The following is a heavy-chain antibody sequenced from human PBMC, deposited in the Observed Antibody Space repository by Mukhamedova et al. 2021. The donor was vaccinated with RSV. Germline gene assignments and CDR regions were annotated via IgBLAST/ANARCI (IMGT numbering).Heavy chain of an antibody. Sequence: WVVAIYHSETTDYNPSLMSRVTISIDKSKNQFSLNVSSVTAADTAVSYCARGDWGFLAFAAWGRGTMVIVSS. CDR2: IYHSETT. V-gene: IGHV4-4*02. CDR3: ARGDWGFLAFAA. J-gene: IGHJ3*01. D-gene: IGHD7-27*01.